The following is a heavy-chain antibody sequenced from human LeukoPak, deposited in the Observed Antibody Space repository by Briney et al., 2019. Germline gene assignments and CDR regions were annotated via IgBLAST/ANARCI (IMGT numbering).Heavy chain of an antibody. Sequence: SETLSLTCTVSGGSISTYYWSWVRQAPGKGLEWIGYIYYNGATDYNPSLKSRVTISVDTSKNQFSLKLSSVTAADTALYYCARLTVANGWFRINYWGQGSLDIVSS. CDR1: GGSISTYY. D-gene: IGHD6-19*01. CDR3: ARLTVANGWFRINY. J-gene: IGHJ4*02. V-gene: IGHV4-59*08. CDR2: IYYNGAT.